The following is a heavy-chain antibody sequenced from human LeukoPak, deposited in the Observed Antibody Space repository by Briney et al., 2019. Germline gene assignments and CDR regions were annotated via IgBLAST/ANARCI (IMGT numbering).Heavy chain of an antibody. CDR2: ISGNGNTL. CDR3: ARDWGKGDY. V-gene: IGHV3-48*03. CDR1: GFTFSSYE. D-gene: IGHD3-16*01. J-gene: IGHJ4*02. Sequence: PGGSLRLSCVASGFTFSSYEMTWVRQAPGKGLEWVSYISGNGNTLYYADSVKGRFTISRDNSKNTLYLQMNSLRAEDTAVYYCARDWGKGDYWGQGTLVTVSS.